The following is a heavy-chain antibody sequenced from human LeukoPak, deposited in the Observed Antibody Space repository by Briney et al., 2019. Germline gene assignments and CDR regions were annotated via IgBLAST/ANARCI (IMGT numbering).Heavy chain of an antibody. Sequence: PGGSLRLSCAASGFTFSNAWMSWVRQAPGKGLEWVGRIKSKTDGGTTDYAAPVKGRFTISRDDSKNTLYLQMNSLKTEDTAVYYCTTEPYDSSGYYYPYDAFDIWGQGTMVTVSS. D-gene: IGHD3-22*01. CDR1: GFTFSNAW. V-gene: IGHV3-15*01. CDR3: TTEPYDSSGYYYPYDAFDI. J-gene: IGHJ3*02. CDR2: IKSKTDGGTT.